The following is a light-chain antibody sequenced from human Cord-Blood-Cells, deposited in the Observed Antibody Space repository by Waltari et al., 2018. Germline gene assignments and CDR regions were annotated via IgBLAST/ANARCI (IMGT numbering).Light chain of an antibody. CDR3: AAWDDSLSGLNYV. V-gene: IGLV1-47*01. CDR2: RNN. CDR1: SSNIGRNY. Sequence: QSVLTQPPSASGTPGQRVTISCSGSSSNIGRNYVYWYQQLPGTAPKLLIYRNNQRPSGVPDRFSGSKSGTSASLAISGLRSEDEADYYCAAWDDSLSGLNYVFGTGTKVTVL. J-gene: IGLJ1*01.